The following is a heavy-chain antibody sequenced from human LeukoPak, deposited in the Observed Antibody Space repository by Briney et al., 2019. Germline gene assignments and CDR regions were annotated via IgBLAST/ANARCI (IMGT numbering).Heavy chain of an antibody. Sequence: ASVKVSCKASGYTFTGYYMHWVRQAPGQGLEWMGWMSPNSGNTGYAQKFQGRVTMTRNTSISTAYMELSSLRSEDTAVYYCARDNSVEDTAWWFDPWGQGTLVTVSS. J-gene: IGHJ5*02. D-gene: IGHD4-23*01. V-gene: IGHV1-8*02. CDR3: ARDNSVEDTAWWFDP. CDR2: MSPNSGNT. CDR1: GYTFTGYY.